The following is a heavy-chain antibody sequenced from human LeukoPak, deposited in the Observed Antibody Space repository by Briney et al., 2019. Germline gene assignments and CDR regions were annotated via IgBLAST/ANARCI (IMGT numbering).Heavy chain of an antibody. D-gene: IGHD2-15*01. CDR2: IQYDGSNK. Sequence: GGSLRLSCAASGFTFDNYGMHWVRQAPGKGLEWVAFIQYDGSNKYYADSVKGQFTISRDNSKNTLYLQMSSLRPEDTAVYYCAKGGEYCRGGSCYDYWGQGALVTVSS. V-gene: IGHV3-30*02. CDR3: AKGGEYCRGGSCYDY. CDR1: GFTFDNYG. J-gene: IGHJ4*02.